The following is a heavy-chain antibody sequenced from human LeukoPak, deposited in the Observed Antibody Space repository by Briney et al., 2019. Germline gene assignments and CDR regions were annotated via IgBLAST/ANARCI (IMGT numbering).Heavy chain of an antibody. CDR1: GDSISGNY. D-gene: IGHD5-18*01. CDR3: ARGLEDTAMVRYFDY. CDR2: IYYSGST. V-gene: IGHV4-59*12. Sequence: PAETLSLTCTVSGDSISGNYWTWIRQPPGKGLEWIGYIYYSGSTNYNASLKSRVTISVDTSKNQFSLKLSSVTAADTAVYYCARGLEDTAMVRYFDYWGQGTLATVSS. J-gene: IGHJ4*02.